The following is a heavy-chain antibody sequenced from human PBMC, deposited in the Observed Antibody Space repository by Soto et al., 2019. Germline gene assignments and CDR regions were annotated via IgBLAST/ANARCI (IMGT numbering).Heavy chain of an antibody. V-gene: IGHV3-48*04. CDR3: ASGTYCGGDCYYFDY. D-gene: IGHD2-21*02. CDR2: ISSSSSTI. Sequence: GGSLRLSCAASGFTFSSYSMNWVRQAPGKGLEWVSYISSSSSTIYYADSVKGRFTISRDNAKNSLYLQMNSLRAEDTAVYYCASGTYCGGDCYYFDYWGQGTLVTVSS. CDR1: GFTFSSYS. J-gene: IGHJ4*02.